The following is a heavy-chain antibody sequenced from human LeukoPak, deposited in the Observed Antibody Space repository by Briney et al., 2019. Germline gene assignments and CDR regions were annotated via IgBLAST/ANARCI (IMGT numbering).Heavy chain of an antibody. D-gene: IGHD2-2*01. CDR1: GGSISSGDYY. J-gene: IGHJ5*02. CDR3: ARRRYCSSTSCSPADWFDP. Sequence: SQTLSLTCTVSGGSISSGDYYWSWIRQPPGKGLEWIGYIYYSGSTYYNPSLKSRVTISVDTSKNQFSLKLSSATAADTAVYYCARRRYCSSTSCSPADWFDPWGQGTLVTVSS. V-gene: IGHV4-30-4*01. CDR2: IYYSGST.